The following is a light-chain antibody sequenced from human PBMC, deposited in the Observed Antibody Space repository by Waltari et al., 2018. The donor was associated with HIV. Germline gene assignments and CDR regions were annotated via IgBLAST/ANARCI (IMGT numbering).Light chain of an antibody. V-gene: IGLV3-21*02. CDR2: EFK. Sequence: SYVLTQPPSVSAAPGQTARLTSGGNNIGSKLVNWYQKKPGQAPALDVHEFKGRPSGIRDRFTGSNSGNPATLTTSRVEAEDDADYYCQVCDSSSDNGVFGGGTKLTVL. J-gene: IGLJ3*02. CDR1: NIGSKL. CDR3: QVCDSSSDNGV.